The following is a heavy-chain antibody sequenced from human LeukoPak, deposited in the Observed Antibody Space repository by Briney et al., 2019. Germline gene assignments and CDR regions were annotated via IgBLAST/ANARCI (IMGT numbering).Heavy chain of an antibody. Sequence: ASVKVSCKASGYTFTSYDINWVRQATGQGLEWMGWMNPNSGNTGCAQKFQGRVTMTRNTSISTAYMELSSLRSEDTAVYYCARKYYYDSSGYYYGTFDYWGQGTLVTVSS. CDR3: ARKYYYDSSGYYYGTFDY. V-gene: IGHV1-8*01. J-gene: IGHJ4*02. CDR2: MNPNSGNT. CDR1: GYTFTSYD. D-gene: IGHD3-22*01.